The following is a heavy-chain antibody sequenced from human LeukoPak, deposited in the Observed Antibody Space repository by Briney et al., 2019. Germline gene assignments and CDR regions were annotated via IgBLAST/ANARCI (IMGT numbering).Heavy chain of an antibody. D-gene: IGHD3-10*01. Sequence: PSETLSLTCTVSGDSIRMSYYYWGWYRHPPGKGLEWIGSIYDSGSTYSNPSLKSRVTISVDTSKTQFSLKRNPVTAADTAVYYCARHYGPWGQGTLVTVSS. J-gene: IGHJ5*02. CDR2: IYDSGST. V-gene: IGHV4-39*01. CDR1: GDSIRMSYYY. CDR3: ARHYGP.